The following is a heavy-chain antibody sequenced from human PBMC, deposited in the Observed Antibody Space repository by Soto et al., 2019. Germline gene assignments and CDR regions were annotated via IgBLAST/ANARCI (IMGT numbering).Heavy chain of an antibody. Sequence: SVKVSCKASGGTFTSYALSRVRQTPGQGLEWMGGIIPIFGTANYAQKFQGRVTITADESTSTAYMELSSLRSEDTAVYYCASARGSGWYADYCGQGPLVTVSS. CDR2: IIPIFGTA. J-gene: IGHJ4*02. CDR3: ASARGSGWYADY. V-gene: IGHV1-69*13. D-gene: IGHD6-19*01. CDR1: GGTFTSYA.